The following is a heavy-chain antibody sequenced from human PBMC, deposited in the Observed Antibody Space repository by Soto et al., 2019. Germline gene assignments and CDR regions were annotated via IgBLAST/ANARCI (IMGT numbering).Heavy chain of an antibody. Sequence: PSETLSLTCTVSGGSISSGGYYWSWIRQHPGKGLEWIGYIYYSGSTYYNPSLKSRVTISVDTSKNQFSLKLSSVTAADTAVYYCARDGENYYDSSGYLGFDPSGQGTLVTVSS. CDR2: IYYSGST. V-gene: IGHV4-31*02. J-gene: IGHJ5*02. D-gene: IGHD3-22*01. CDR1: GGSISSGGYY. CDR3: ARDGENYYDSSGYLGFDP.